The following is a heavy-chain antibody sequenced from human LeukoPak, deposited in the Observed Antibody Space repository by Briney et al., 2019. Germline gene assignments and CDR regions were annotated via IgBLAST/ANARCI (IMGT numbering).Heavy chain of an antibody. Sequence: GASVKVSCKASGYTFTSYGISWVRQAPGQGLEWMGWISAYNGNTNYAQKLQGRVTMTTDTSTSTAYMELRSLRSDDTAVYYCARDSYDSSGYYYSSLYYYYGMDVWGQGTTVTVSS. CDR2: ISAYNGNT. D-gene: IGHD3-22*01. CDR1: GYTFTSYG. CDR3: ARDSYDSSGYYYSSLYYYYGMDV. V-gene: IGHV1-18*01. J-gene: IGHJ6*02.